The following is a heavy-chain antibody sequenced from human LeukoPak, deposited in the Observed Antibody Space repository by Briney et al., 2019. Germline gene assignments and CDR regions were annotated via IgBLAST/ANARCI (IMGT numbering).Heavy chain of an antibody. CDR2: ISSSRSYI. J-gene: IGHJ4*02. Sequence: GGSLRLSCAASGFTFSSYSMNWVRQAPGKGLEWVSFISSSRSYIYYADSVKGRFTISRDNSKNTLYLQMNSLRAEDTAVYYCAKEGYTRDYFDYWGQGTLVTVSS. V-gene: IGHV3-21*01. CDR1: GFTFSSYS. CDR3: AKEGYTRDYFDY. D-gene: IGHD1-1*01.